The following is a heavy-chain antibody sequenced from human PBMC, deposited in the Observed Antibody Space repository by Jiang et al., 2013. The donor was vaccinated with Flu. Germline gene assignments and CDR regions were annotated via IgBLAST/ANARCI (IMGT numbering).Heavy chain of an antibody. CDR1: GGSFSSYY. J-gene: IGHJ4*02. CDR3: ARHPKIYGGNSAYFDH. Sequence: GPGLVKPSETLSLTCTVSGGSFSSYYWSWIRQPPGKGLEWIGYIYYSGSTNYNPSLKSRVTISLDTSKTQFSLKLTSVTAADTAVYYCARHPKIYGGNSAYFDHWGQGTLVTVSS. D-gene: IGHD4-23*01. V-gene: IGHV4-59*08. CDR2: IYYSGST.